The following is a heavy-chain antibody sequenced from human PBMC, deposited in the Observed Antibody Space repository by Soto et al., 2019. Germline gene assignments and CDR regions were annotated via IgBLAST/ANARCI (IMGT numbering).Heavy chain of an antibody. CDR1: GFTFSSYG. CDR2: IWYDGSNK. CDR3: ARDGYCGGDCYSMDV. V-gene: IGHV3-33*01. J-gene: IGHJ6*02. D-gene: IGHD2-21*02. Sequence: QVQLVESGGGVVQPGRSLRLSCAASGFTFSSYGMHWVRQAPGKGLEWVAVIWYDGSNKYYADSVKGRFTISRDNSKNTLYLQMNSLRAEDTAVYYCARDGYCGGDCYSMDVWGQGTTVTVSS.